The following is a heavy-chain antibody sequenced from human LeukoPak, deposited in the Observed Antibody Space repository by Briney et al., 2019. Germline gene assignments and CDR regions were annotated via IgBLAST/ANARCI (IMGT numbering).Heavy chain of an antibody. CDR2: INPTGGST. Sequence: ASVKVSCKASGYTFTGYYMHWVRQAPGQGLEWMGLINPTGGSTGYAQRFQGRVTMTRDMSTSTDYMELSSLRSEDTAIYYCARDNSVGDNAWWFDPWGQGTLVTVSS. CDR3: ARDNSVGDNAWWFDP. D-gene: IGHD1-26*01. J-gene: IGHJ5*02. V-gene: IGHV1-46*01. CDR1: GYTFTGYY.